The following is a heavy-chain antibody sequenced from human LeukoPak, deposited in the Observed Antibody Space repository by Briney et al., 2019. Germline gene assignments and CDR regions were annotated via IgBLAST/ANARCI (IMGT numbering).Heavy chain of an antibody. D-gene: IGHD3-10*01. CDR3: ARQITMVRGVTVTDWFDP. CDR2: IYYSGST. CDR1: GGSISSSSYY. V-gene: IGHV4-39*01. J-gene: IGHJ5*02. Sequence: SESLSLTCTVSGGSISSSSYYWGWIRQPPGKGLEWIGSIYYSGSTYYNPSLKSRVTMSVDTSKNQFSLKLSSVTAADTAVYYCARQITMVRGVTVTDWFDPWGQGTLVTVSS.